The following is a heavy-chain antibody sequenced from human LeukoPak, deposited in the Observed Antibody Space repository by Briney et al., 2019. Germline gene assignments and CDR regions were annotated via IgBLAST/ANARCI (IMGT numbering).Heavy chain of an antibody. CDR2: INHSGST. V-gene: IGHV4-34*01. CDR3: ARLGIAASDNWFDP. D-gene: IGHD6-13*01. Sequence: SETLSLTCAVYGGSFSGYYWSWIRQPPGKGLEWIGEINHSGSTNYNPSLKSRVTISVDTSKNQFSLKLSSVTAADTAVYYCARLGIAASDNWFDPWGQGTLVTVSS. CDR1: GGSFSGYY. J-gene: IGHJ5*02.